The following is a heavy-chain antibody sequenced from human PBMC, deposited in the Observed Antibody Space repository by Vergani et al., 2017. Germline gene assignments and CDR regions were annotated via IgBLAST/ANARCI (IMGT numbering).Heavy chain of an antibody. CDR3: AKHFRGWGIDY. Sequence: QVQLVESGGGVVQRGGSLRLSCATSGFTLSNYDMQWIRQGPGKGLVFVAFIQFDGSNQYYADSVKGRFTLSRDFSKNTLYLQMNSLITDDTATYYCAKHFRGWGIDYWGQGTQVIVSS. D-gene: IGHD3-16*01. J-gene: IGHJ4*02. CDR2: IQFDGSNQ. CDR1: GFTLSNYD. V-gene: IGHV3-30*02.